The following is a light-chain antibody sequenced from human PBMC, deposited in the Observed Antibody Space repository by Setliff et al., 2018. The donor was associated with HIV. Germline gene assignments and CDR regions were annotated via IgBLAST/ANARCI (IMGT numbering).Light chain of an antibody. V-gene: IGLV2-14*03. J-gene: IGLJ1*01. CDR2: DVS. Sequence: QSALAQPASVSGSPGQSITISCTGTSSDVGGYNYVSWYQQHPGKAPKLIIYDVSNRPSGVSNRFSGSKSGNTASLTISGLQAEDESDYYCSSYTSSRTYVFGTGTKV. CDR1: SSDVGGYNY. CDR3: SSYTSSRTYV.